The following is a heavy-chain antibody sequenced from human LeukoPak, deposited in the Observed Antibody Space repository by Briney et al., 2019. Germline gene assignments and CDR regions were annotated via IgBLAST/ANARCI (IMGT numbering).Heavy chain of an antibody. D-gene: IGHD3-22*01. J-gene: IGHJ5*02. CDR1: GYTFTSYD. Sequence: ASVKVSCKASGYTFTSYDINWVRQATGQGLEWMGWMNPNSGNTGYAQKFQGRVTMTRNTSISTAYMELSSLRSEDTAVYYCASGHEYYYDSSGYYPNWFDPWGQGTLVTVSS. CDR2: MNPNSGNT. V-gene: IGHV1-8*01. CDR3: ASGHEYYYDSSGYYPNWFDP.